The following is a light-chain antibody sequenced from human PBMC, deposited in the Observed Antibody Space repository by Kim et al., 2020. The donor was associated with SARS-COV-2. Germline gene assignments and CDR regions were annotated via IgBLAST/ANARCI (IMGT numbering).Light chain of an antibody. CDR1: SSNIGEGYD. CDR3: QSYDSSLSGYV. CDR2: VTS. Sequence: TVTTYCPGGSSNIGEGYDVHWYQHRPGTAPKLLMYVTSDRPSGVPDRFSGSKSGTSASLAITGLQAEDEADYYCQSYDSSLSGYVFGTGTKVTVL. J-gene: IGLJ1*01. V-gene: IGLV1-40*01.